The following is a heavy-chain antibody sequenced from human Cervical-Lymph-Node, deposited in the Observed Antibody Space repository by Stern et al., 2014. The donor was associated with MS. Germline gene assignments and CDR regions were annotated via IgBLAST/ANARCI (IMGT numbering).Heavy chain of an antibody. CDR3: ARHQGGIAAN. D-gene: IGHD6-13*01. Sequence: VQLVQSGAEVKKPGSSMKVSCKASGGSFSTFDIIWVRQAPGQGLELFGGISPLFGTTNYVQKLQGRVTMTADESTSTAYMELSSLRSEDTAVYYCARHQGGIAANWCQGTLVTVSS. CDR1: GGSFSTFD. CDR2: ISPLFGTT. J-gene: IGHJ4*02. V-gene: IGHV1-69*01.